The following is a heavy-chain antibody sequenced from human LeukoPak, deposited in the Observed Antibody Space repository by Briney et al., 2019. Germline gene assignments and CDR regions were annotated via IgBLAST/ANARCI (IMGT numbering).Heavy chain of an antibody. Sequence: GGSLRLSCAASGYTFSNYAMSWVRQAPGKGLGWVSAISGSDGSTNYADSVKGRFTISRDNSKNTLYLQMNSLRAEDTAVYYCVEGGAARSDYWGQGTLVAVSS. CDR2: ISGSDGST. J-gene: IGHJ4*02. CDR1: GYTFSNYA. CDR3: VEGGAARSDY. D-gene: IGHD5-18*01. V-gene: IGHV3-23*01.